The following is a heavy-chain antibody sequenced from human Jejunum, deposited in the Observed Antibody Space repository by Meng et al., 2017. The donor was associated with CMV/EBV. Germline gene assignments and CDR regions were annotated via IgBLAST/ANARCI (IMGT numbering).Heavy chain of an antibody. CDR3: ARDRVRGVIIALYGMDV. J-gene: IGHJ6*02. D-gene: IGHD3-10*01. Sequence: TFDDYGMSWVRQAPGKGLGWVSGINWNGGSTGYADSVKGRFTISRDNAKNSLYLQMNSLRAEDTALYYCARDRVRGVIIALYGMDVWGQGTTVTVSS. CDR2: INWNGGST. V-gene: IGHV3-20*03. CDR1: TFDDYG.